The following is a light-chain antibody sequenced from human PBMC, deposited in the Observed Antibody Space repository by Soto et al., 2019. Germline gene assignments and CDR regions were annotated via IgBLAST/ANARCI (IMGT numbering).Light chain of an antibody. CDR1: QDISGW. CDR2: DAS. Sequence: IQMTQSPSTLSASVGDRVIITCRASQDISGWLAWYQQKPGKAPKLLVFDASSLEDGVPSRFRGSGSETDFTLTITSLQPEDFATYYCQQSYTTPRTFGQGTKVEIQ. CDR3: QQSYTTPRT. V-gene: IGKV1-39*01. J-gene: IGKJ1*01.